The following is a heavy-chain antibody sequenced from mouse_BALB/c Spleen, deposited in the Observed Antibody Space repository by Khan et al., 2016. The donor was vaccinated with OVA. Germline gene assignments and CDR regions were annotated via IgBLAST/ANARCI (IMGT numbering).Heavy chain of an antibody. V-gene: IGHV5-12-2*01. D-gene: IGHD4-1*01. J-gene: IGHJ1*01. CDR3: ARWESHWYFDV. CDR1: GFTFSRYT. CDR2: ISNGGDST. Sequence: EVELVESGGGLVQPGGSLKLSCAASGFTFSRYTMSWVRQTPEKRLEWVAYISNGGDSTYYPDTVKGRFTTSRDNAKNTLYLQMSSLKSEDTAMYYCARWESHWYFDVWGAGTTVTVSS.